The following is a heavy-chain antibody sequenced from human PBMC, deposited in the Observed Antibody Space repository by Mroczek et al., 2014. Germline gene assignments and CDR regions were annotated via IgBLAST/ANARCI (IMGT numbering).Heavy chain of an antibody. CDR1: GGSFSGYY. Sequence: QVQLQQWCAGLLKPSETLSLTCAVYGGSFSGYYWSWIRQPPGKGLEWIGEINHSGSTNYNPSLKSRVTISVDTSKNQFSLKLSSVTAADTAVYYCARWNLSVYYDSSGYFDYWGQGTLVTVSS. CDR3: ARWNLSVYYDSSGYFDY. CDR2: INHSGST. D-gene: IGHD3-22*01. J-gene: IGHJ4*02. V-gene: IGHV4-34*01.